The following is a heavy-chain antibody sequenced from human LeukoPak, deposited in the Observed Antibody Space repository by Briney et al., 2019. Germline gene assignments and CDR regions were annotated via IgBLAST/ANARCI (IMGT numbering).Heavy chain of an antibody. J-gene: IGHJ4*02. CDR3: VRDRFGYSDY. V-gene: IGHV3-7*01. Sequence: GGSLRLSCAASGFTFSNYWMSWVRQAPGKGLEWVANIKPDGSEKYYVGSVKGRLTISRDNAKNSLYLQINSLRADDTAVYYCVRDRFGYSDYWGQGTLVTVSS. D-gene: IGHD3-22*01. CDR1: GFTFSNYW. CDR2: IKPDGSEK.